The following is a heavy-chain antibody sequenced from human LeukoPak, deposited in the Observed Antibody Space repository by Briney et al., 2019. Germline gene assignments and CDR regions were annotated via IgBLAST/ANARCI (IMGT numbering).Heavy chain of an antibody. CDR3: AKGGSNYYGSGSYHLFDY. V-gene: IGHV3-23*01. CDR1: GFTFSSYA. Sequence: GGSLRLSCAASGFTFSSYAMSWVRQAPGKGLEWVSAISGSGGSTYYADSVKGRFTISRDNSKNTLYLQMNSLGAEDTAVYYCAKGGSNYYGSGSYHLFDYWGQGNLVTVSS. CDR2: ISGSGGST. J-gene: IGHJ4*02. D-gene: IGHD3-10*01.